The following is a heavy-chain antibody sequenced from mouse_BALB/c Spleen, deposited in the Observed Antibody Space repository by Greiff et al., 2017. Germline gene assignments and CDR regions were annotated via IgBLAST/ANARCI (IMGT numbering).Heavy chain of an antibody. CDR2: IYPSDSYT. J-gene: IGHJ3*01. Sequence: QVQLQQPGAELVRPGASVKLSCKASGYTFTSYWINWVKQRPGQGLEWIGNIYPSDSYTNYNQKFKDKATLTVDKSSSTAYMQLSSPTSEDSAVYYCTIYYDYHVFAYWGQGTLVTVSA. V-gene: IGHV1-69*02. D-gene: IGHD2-4*01. CDR3: TIYYDYHVFAY. CDR1: GYTFTSYW.